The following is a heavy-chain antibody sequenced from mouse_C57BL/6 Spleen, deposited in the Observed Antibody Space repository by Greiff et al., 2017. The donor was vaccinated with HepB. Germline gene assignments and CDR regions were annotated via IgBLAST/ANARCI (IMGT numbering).Heavy chain of an antibody. Sequence: VQRVESGPELVKPGASVKISCKASGYAFSSSWMNWVKQRPGKGLEWIGRIYPGDGDTNYNGKFKGKATLTADKSSSTAYMQLSSLTSEDSAVYFCARDYYSNYESGKDFDYWGQGTTLTVSS. V-gene: IGHV1-82*01. CDR3: ARDYYSNYESGKDFDY. CDR1: GYAFSSSW. D-gene: IGHD2-5*01. J-gene: IGHJ2*01. CDR2: IYPGDGDT.